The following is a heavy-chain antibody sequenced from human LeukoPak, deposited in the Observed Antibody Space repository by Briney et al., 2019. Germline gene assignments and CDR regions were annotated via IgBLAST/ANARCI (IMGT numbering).Heavy chain of an antibody. J-gene: IGHJ4*02. CDR2: IYPGDSDT. V-gene: IGHV5-51*01. CDR1: GYSFTSYW. D-gene: IGHD2-2*01. Sequence: KHGESLKISCKGSGYSFTSYWIGWVRQMPGKGLEWMGIIYPGDSDTRYSPSFQGQVTISADKSINTAYLQWASLKASDTAMYHCARQPRYATGWFSDYWGQGTLVTVSS. CDR3: ARQPRYATGWFSDY.